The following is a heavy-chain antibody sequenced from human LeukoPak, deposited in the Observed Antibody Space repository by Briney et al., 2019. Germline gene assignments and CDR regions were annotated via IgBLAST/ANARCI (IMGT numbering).Heavy chain of an antibody. Sequence: PGGSLRLSCSASGFTFSSYAMHWVRQAPGKGLEYVSAISSNGGSTYYADSVKGRFTISRDNSKNTLHLQMSSLRAEDTAVYYCARKYCSTTSCLFDNWGQGTLVTVSS. V-gene: IGHV3-64D*09. D-gene: IGHD2-2*01. CDR2: ISSNGGST. CDR3: ARKYCSTTSCLFDN. J-gene: IGHJ4*02. CDR1: GFTFSSYA.